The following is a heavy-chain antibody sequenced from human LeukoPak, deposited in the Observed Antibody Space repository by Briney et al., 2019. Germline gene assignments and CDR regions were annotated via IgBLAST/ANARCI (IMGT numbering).Heavy chain of an antibody. CDR2: MKEDGGEI. V-gene: IGHV3-7*01. CDR1: GFPFSNYW. Sequence: GGSLRLSCAGSGFPFSNYWMAWVRQAPGKGLEWVANMKEDGGEINYVDSVKGRFTISRDNAKNSLDLQMNSMRVDDTAVYYCVRDRGYSTFDYWGQGTLVIVSS. CDR3: VRDRGYSTFDY. J-gene: IGHJ4*02. D-gene: IGHD4-23*01.